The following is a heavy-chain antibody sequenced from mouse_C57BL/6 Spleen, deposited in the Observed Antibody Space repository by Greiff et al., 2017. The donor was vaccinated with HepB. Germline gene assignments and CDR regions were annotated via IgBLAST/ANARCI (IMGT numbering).Heavy chain of an antibody. CDR2: FHPYNDDT. CDR3: ATYGNYDYYAMDY. CDR1: GYTFTTYP. V-gene: IGHV1-47*01. D-gene: IGHD2-10*02. Sequence: VQLQQSGAELVKPGASVKMSCKASGYTFTTYPIEWMKQNHGKSLEWIGNFHPYNDDTKYNEKFKGKATLTVEKSSSTVYLELSRLTSDDSAVYYCATYGNYDYYAMDYWGQGTSVTVSS. J-gene: IGHJ4*01.